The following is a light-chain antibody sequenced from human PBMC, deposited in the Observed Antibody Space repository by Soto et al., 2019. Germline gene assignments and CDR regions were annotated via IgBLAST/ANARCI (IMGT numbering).Light chain of an antibody. Sequence: QSVLTQPASVSGSPGQSITISCTGTSNDVGGYDYVSWYQHHPGKAPKLMIYEVTNRPSGVSNRFSGSKSANTASLTISGLQAEDEADYFCSSYASGYTVLFGGGTQLTVL. CDR2: EVT. CDR3: SSYASGYTVL. V-gene: IGLV2-14*01. J-gene: IGLJ2*01. CDR1: SNDVGGYDY.